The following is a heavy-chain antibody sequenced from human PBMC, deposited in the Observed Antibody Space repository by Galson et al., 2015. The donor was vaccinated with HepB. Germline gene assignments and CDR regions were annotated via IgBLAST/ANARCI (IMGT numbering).Heavy chain of an antibody. CDR2: IVVGSGNT. Sequence: SVKVSCKASGFTFTSSAMQWVRQARGQRLEWIGWIVVGSGNTNYAQKFQERVTITRDMSTSTAYMELSSLRSEDTAVYYCAADTMSPLGYSGYDFGCWGQGTLLTVSS. J-gene: IGHJ4*02. D-gene: IGHD5-12*01. CDR1: GFTFTSSA. CDR3: AADTMSPLGYSGYDFGC. V-gene: IGHV1-58*02.